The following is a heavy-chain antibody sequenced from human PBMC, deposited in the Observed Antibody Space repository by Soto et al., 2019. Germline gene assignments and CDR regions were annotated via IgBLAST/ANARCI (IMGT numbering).Heavy chain of an antibody. D-gene: IGHD3-3*01. CDR2: IVVGSGNT. Sequence: VASVKVSCKASGFTFTSSAVQWVRQARGQRLEWIGWIVVGSGNTNYAQKFQERVTITRDMSTSTAYMELSSLRSEDTAVYYFAAIRPRTISPYYYYGMDVWGQGTTVTVSS. CDR1: GFTFTSSA. V-gene: IGHV1-58*01. CDR3: AAIRPRTISPYYYYGMDV. J-gene: IGHJ6*02.